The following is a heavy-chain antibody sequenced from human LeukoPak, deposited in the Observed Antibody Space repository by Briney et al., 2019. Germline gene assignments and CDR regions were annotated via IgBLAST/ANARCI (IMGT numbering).Heavy chain of an antibody. J-gene: IGHJ4*02. CDR2: ISSTSGPI. Sequence: GWSLRLSCAASEFTFSRYNMNWVRQAPGKGLEWISYISSTSGPIYYADSVKGRFTISRDNAKNSLYLQMNSLRDEDTAVYYCARDPNSSGWFDYWGQGTLVTVSS. D-gene: IGHD6-19*01. CDR1: EFTFSRYN. CDR3: ARDPNSSGWFDY. V-gene: IGHV3-48*02.